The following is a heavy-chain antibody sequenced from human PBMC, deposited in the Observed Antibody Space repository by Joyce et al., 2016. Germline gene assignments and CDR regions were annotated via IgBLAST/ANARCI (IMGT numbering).Heavy chain of an antibody. CDR1: GFTFSSYW. V-gene: IGHV3-74*01. CDR2: ISSDENST. J-gene: IGHJ6*02. D-gene: IGHD1-26*01. CDR3: ARTGGSYYDYYYYGLDV. Sequence: EVQLVESGGGLVQPGGSLRLSCTASGFTFSSYWMDWVRQVSGKGLVWVSHISSDENSTSYADCVKGRFTISRDNAKNTLYLHMNSLRTEYTAVYYCARTGGSYYDYYYYGLDVWGQGTTVIVSS.